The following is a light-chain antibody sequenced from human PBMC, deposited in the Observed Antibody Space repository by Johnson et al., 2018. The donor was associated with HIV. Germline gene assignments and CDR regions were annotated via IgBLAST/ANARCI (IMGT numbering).Light chain of an antibody. CDR3: GTWDSSLSAGV. J-gene: IGLJ1*01. CDR1: SSNIGNNY. Sequence: SVLTQPPSVSAAPGQKVTISCSGSSSNIGNNYVSWYQQFPGTAPKLLIYDNNKRPSGIPDRFSGSKSGTSATLGITGLQTGDEADYYCGTWDSSLSAGVLGTGTNVTVL. V-gene: IGLV1-51*01. CDR2: DNN.